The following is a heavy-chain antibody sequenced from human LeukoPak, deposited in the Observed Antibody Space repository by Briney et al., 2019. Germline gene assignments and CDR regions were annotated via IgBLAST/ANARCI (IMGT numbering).Heavy chain of an antibody. V-gene: IGHV3-9*01. J-gene: IGHJ4*02. CDR1: GFTFDDYA. CDR3: ANSRGAHLLGYYFDY. Sequence: GRSLRLSCAASGFTFDDYATHWVRQAPGKGLEWVSGISWNSGSIGYADSVKGRFTISRDNAKNSLYLQMNSLRAEDTALYYCANSRGAHLLGYYFDYWGQGTLVTVSS. D-gene: IGHD2-15*01. CDR2: ISWNSGSI.